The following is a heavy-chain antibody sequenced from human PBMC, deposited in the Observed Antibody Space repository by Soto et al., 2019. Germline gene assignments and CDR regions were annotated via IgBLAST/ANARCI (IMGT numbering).Heavy chain of an antibody. Sequence: SETLSLTCTVSGGSISSGGYYWSWIRQHPGKGLEWIGYIYYSGSTYYNPSLKSRVTISVDTSKNQFSLKLSSVTAADTAVYYCARVVRYNWNYGIGAWFDPWGQGTLVTVAS. CDR3: ARVVRYNWNYGIGAWFDP. J-gene: IGHJ5*02. D-gene: IGHD1-7*01. CDR1: GGSISSGGYY. V-gene: IGHV4-31*03. CDR2: IYYSGST.